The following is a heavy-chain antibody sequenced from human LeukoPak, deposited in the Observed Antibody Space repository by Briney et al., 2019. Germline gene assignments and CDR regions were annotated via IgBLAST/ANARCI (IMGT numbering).Heavy chain of an antibody. D-gene: IGHD5-18*01. Sequence: GGSLRLSCAASGFNFSSYSMNWVRQAPGKGLEWVSSISSSSSYIYYADSVKGRFTISRDNAKNSLYLQMNSLRAEDTAVYYCARGSATAMDGSVDYWGQGTLVTVSS. CDR3: ARGSATAMDGSVDY. J-gene: IGHJ4*02. CDR2: ISSSSSYI. V-gene: IGHV3-21*01. CDR1: GFNFSSYS.